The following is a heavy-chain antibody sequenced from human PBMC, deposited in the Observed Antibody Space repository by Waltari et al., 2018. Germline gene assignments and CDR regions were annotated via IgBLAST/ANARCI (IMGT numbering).Heavy chain of an antibody. CDR1: GFTFSSYA. Sequence: EVQLVESGGGLVQPGGSLSLSCAASGFTFSSYAMSWVRQAPGKGLEWVSAISGSGGRTYYADSVKGRFTISRDNSKNTLYLQMNSLRAEDTAVYYCAKESGVDYYDSSGYSAFDIWGQGTMVTVSS. V-gene: IGHV3-23*04. D-gene: IGHD3-22*01. J-gene: IGHJ3*02. CDR2: ISGSGGRT. CDR3: AKESGVDYYDSSGYSAFDI.